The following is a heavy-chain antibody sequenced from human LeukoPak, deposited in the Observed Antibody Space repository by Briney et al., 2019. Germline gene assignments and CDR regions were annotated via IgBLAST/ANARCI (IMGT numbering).Heavy chain of an antibody. CDR3: ATGGAYADAFDI. V-gene: IGHV1-69*11. CDR2: IIPILRQS. Sequence: SVKVSCKASGGAFNTFAIHWVRQAPGQGLEWMGRIIPILRQSNSAQRFQGTVSITADAFTNTAYMELSSLRSEDSAVYYCATGGAYADAFDIWGQGTLVTVSS. J-gene: IGHJ3*02. CDR1: GGAFNTFA. D-gene: IGHD5-12*01.